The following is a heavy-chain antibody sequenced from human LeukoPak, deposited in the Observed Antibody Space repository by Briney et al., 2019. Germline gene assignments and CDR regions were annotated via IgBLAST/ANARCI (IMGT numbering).Heavy chain of an antibody. J-gene: IGHJ4*02. Sequence: GGSLRLSCAASGFTFSSYGMHWVRQAPGKGLEWGAVIWYDGSNKYYADSVKGRFTISRDNSKNTLYLQMNSLRAEDTAVYYCAKGGYYDSSGLADYWGQGTLVTVSS. D-gene: IGHD3-22*01. CDR3: AKGGYYDSSGLADY. V-gene: IGHV3-33*06. CDR1: GFTFSSYG. CDR2: IWYDGSNK.